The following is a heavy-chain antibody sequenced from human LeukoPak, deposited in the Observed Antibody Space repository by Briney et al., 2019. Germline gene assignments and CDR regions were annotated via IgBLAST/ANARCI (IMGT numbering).Heavy chain of an antibody. CDR2: IYYSGTT. CDR3: ARVFRETLDY. J-gene: IGHJ4*02. CDR1: GGSISSYY. Sequence: SETLSLTCTVSGGSISSYYWNWIRQPPGKGLEWIGYIYYSGTTNYNPSLKSRVSMSVDTSKNQFSLKLSSVTAADTAVYYCARVFRETLDYWGQGTLVTVSS. V-gene: IGHV4-59*12.